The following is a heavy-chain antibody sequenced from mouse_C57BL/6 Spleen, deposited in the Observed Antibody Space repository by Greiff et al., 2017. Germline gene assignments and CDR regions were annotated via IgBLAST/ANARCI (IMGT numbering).Heavy chain of an antibody. J-gene: IGHJ3*01. CDR3: ARGAYYSNYVAY. V-gene: IGHV1-82*01. D-gene: IGHD2-5*01. Sequence: VQLQQSGPELVKPGASVKISCKASGYAFSRSWMNWVKQRPGKGLEWIGRIYPGDGDTNYNGKFKGKATLTADKSSSTAYMQLSSLTSEDSAVYFCARGAYYSNYVAYWGQGTLVTVSA. CDR1: GYAFSRSW. CDR2: IYPGDGDT.